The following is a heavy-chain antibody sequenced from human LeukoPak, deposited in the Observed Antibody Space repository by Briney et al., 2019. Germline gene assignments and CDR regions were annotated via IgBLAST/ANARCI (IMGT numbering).Heavy chain of an antibody. CDR2: IYTSGST. J-gene: IGHJ4*02. V-gene: IGHV4-61*02. Sequence: SETLSLACTVSGGSISSGSYYWSWIRQPAGKGLEWIGRIYTSGSTNYNPSLKSRVTISVDTSKNQFSLKLSSVTAADTAVYYCARGQFGGTNINYPDYWGQGTLVTVSS. CDR3: ARGQFGGTNINYPDY. CDR1: GGSISSGSYY. D-gene: IGHD3-10*01.